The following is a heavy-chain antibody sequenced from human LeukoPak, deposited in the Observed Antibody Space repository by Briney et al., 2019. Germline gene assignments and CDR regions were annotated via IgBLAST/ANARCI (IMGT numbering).Heavy chain of an antibody. CDR1: GFTFSSYG. D-gene: IGHD3-22*01. CDR2: IKQDGSEK. Sequence: GGSLRLSCAASGFTFSSYGMHWVRQAPGKGLEWVASIKQDGSEKYYVDSVKGRFTISRDNAKNSLYLQMNSLRAEDTAVYYCARDYLLIHYDRSGYYRVAFDLWGQGTMVTVSS. V-gene: IGHV3-7*01. CDR3: ARDYLLIHYDRSGYYRVAFDL. J-gene: IGHJ3*01.